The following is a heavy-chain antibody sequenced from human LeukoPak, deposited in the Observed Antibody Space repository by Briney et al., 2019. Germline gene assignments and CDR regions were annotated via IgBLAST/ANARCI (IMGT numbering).Heavy chain of an antibody. V-gene: IGHV4-59*01. D-gene: IGHD3-22*01. J-gene: IGHJ5*02. CDR1: GGFISSYY. Sequence: PSETLPLTCTVSGGFISSYYWSWIRQPPGKGLEWIGYIYYSGSTNYNPSLKSRVTISVDTSKNQFSLKLSSVTAADTAVYYCARADSSGYPDSWFDPWGQGTLVTVSS. CDR3: ARADSSGYPDSWFDP. CDR2: IYYSGST.